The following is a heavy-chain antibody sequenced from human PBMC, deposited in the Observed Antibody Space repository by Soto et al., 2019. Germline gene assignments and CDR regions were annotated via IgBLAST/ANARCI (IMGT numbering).Heavy chain of an antibody. CDR1: GGSISSSNW. CDR3: ARDGYCSGGSCFDY. D-gene: IGHD2-15*01. CDR2: IYHSGST. Sequence: SETLSLTCAVSGGSISSSNWWSWVRQPPGKGLEWIGEIYHSGSTNYNPSLKSRVTISVDKSKNQFSLKLSSVTAADTAVYYCARDGYCSGGSCFDYWGQGTLVTVSP. J-gene: IGHJ4*02. V-gene: IGHV4-4*02.